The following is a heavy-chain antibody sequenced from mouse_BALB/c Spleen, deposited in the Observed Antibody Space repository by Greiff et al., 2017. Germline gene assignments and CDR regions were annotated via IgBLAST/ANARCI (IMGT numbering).Heavy chain of an antibody. CDR2: ISTYYGNT. CDR3: ARGITTVVATKAMDY. Sequence: QVQLQQSGPELVRPGVSVKISCKGSGYTFTDYAMHWVKQSHAKSLEWIGVISTYYGNTNYNQKFKGKATMTVDKSSSTAYMELARLTSEDSAIYYCARGITTVVATKAMDYWGQGTSVTVSS. J-gene: IGHJ4*01. CDR1: GYTFTDYA. V-gene: IGHV1-67*01. D-gene: IGHD1-1*01.